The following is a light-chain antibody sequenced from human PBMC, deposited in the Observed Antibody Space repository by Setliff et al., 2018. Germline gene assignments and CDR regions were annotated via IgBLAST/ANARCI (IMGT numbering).Light chain of an antibody. V-gene: IGLV1-44*01. Sequence: QSALSQPSSASGTPGQRVTISCSGSSSSVASNTVSWYQQLPRAAPKLLIYNNYERPSGVPDRFTGSKSGTSASLAISGLQTEDEADYYCAAWDDDLDGHVFGSGTKVTVL. J-gene: IGLJ1*01. CDR1: SSSVASNT. CDR3: AAWDDDLDGHV. CDR2: NNY.